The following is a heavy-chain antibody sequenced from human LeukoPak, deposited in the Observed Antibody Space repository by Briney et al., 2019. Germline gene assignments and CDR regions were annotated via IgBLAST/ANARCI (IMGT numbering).Heavy chain of an antibody. Sequence: GGSLRFSCAASGFTFSNYGMHWVRQAPGKGLEWVAVISYDGSNKYYADSVKGRFTISRDNSKNTLYLQMNSLRAEDTAVYYCATGGPDGFVWGRHHYGMDVWGQGTTVTVSS. D-gene: IGHD3-9*01. CDR2: ISYDGSNK. CDR3: ATGGPDGFVWGRHHYGMDV. J-gene: IGHJ6*02. CDR1: GFTFSNYG. V-gene: IGHV3-30*03.